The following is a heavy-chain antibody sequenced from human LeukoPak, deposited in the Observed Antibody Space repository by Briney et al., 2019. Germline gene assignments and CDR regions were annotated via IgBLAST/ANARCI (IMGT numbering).Heavy chain of an antibody. V-gene: IGHV3-48*01. CDR3: SRVVQDVTGADY. CDR2: IHSTSASI. Sequence: GGSLRLSCAASGFTFSSYHMNWVRQAPGKGLERLSYIHSTSASIHYADSVKGRFTISRDNAKNSLYLQMNSLRAEDTAVYYCSRVVQDVTGADYWGQGTLVIVSS. J-gene: IGHJ4*02. D-gene: IGHD3-9*01. CDR1: GFTFSSYH.